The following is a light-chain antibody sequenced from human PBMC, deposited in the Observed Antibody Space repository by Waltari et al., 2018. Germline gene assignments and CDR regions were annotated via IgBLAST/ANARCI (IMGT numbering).Light chain of an antibody. V-gene: IGLV3-1*01. CDR3: QAWDSLMI. CDR1: KLGDKY. J-gene: IGLJ2*01. CDR2: EDK. Sequence: SYELTQPPSVSVSPGHPASITCSGDKLGDKYVCWYQQKPGQSPLLITYEDKKRPSGIPERFSGSNSGNTATLTISETQAMDEADYYCQAWDSLMIFGGGTKLTVL.